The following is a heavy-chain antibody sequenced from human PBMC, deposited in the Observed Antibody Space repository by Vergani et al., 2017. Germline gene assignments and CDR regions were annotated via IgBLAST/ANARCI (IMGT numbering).Heavy chain of an antibody. D-gene: IGHD6-6*01. CDR3: AREPRPNEHHFLAARQGVGWYFDL. Sequence: QVQLVQSGAEVKKPGASVKVSCKASGGTFSSYAISWVRQAPGQGLEWMGRIIPILGIANYAQKFQGRVTITADKSTSTAYMELSSLRSEDTAVYYCAREPRPNEHHFLAARQGVGWYFDLWGRGTLVTVSS. CDR1: GGTFSSYA. CDR2: IIPILGIA. V-gene: IGHV1-69*04. J-gene: IGHJ2*01.